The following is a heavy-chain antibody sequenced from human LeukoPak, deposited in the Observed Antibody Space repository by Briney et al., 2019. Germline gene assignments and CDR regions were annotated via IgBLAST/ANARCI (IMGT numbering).Heavy chain of an antibody. Sequence: GGSLRLSCAASGFTFSGYTMNWVRQAPGKGLEWVSSITSSSSDISYADSLKGRFTISRDNSKNMLYLQMNSLRAEDTAVYYCARGPIVGPTKGFDPWGQGTLVTVSS. V-gene: IGHV3-21*04. J-gene: IGHJ5*02. CDR1: GFTFSGYT. D-gene: IGHD1-26*01. CDR3: ARGPIVGPTKGFDP. CDR2: ITSSSSDI.